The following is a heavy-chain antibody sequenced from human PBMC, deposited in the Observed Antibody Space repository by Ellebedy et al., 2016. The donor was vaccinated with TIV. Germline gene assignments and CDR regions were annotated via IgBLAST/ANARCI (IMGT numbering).Heavy chain of an antibody. V-gene: IGHV4-30-2*01. CDR1: GGSISSGGYS. CDR2: IYHSGST. D-gene: IGHD6-19*01. Sequence: SETLSLTCAVSGGSISSGGYSWSWIRQPPGKGLEWIGYIYHSGSTYYNPSLKSRVTISVDRSKNQFSLKLSSVTAADTAVYYCARVIAVAGTYYYGMDVWGQGTTVTVSS. CDR3: ARVIAVAGTYYYGMDV. J-gene: IGHJ6*02.